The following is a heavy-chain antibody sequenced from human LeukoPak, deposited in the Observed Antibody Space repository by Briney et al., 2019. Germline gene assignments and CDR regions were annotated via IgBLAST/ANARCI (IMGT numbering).Heavy chain of an antibody. D-gene: IGHD3-9*01. V-gene: IGHV4-61*01. CDR1: GGSISSSSYY. CDR2: IYYSGST. Sequence: SETLSLTCTVSGGSISSSSYYWSWIRQPPGKGLEWIGYIYYSGSTNYNPSLKTRVTISVDTSKKQFSLKLSSVTAADTAVYYCARDSLGHDDILTGYSYNWFDPWGQGTLVTVSS. CDR3: ARDSLGHDDILTGYSYNWFDP. J-gene: IGHJ5*02.